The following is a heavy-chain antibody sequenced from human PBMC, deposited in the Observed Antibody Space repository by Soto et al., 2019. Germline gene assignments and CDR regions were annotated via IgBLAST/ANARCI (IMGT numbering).Heavy chain of an antibody. CDR2: ISSGSTYI. CDR3: ARYEMLGGGYCDGTNCKNHLAV. D-gene: IGHD2-2*01. J-gene: IGHJ6*01. V-gene: IGHV3-21*01. Sequence: EVQLVESGGALVKPGGSLRLSCAASGFTFSNYGMNWVRQAPGKGLEWVSYISSGSTYIYYADSVKGRLTIARDNAKNSLYMRMTTLRAEDAAVYYCARYEMLGGGYCDGTNCKNHLAVWGKGTTVTVSS. CDR1: GFTFSNYG.